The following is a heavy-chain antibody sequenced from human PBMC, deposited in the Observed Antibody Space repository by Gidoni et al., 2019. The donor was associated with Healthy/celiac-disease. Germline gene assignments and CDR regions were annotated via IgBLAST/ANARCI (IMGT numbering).Heavy chain of an antibody. Sequence: ELQLVESGGGLVKPGGSLRLSCAASGCTFSSYSMNWFRQAPGQGLEWVSSISSSSSYIYYADSVKGRFTISRDNAKNSLYLQMNSLRAEDTAVYYCARGGDYGDYARDWFDPWGQGTLVTVSS. J-gene: IGHJ5*02. CDR1: GCTFSSYS. CDR3: ARGGDYGDYARDWFDP. D-gene: IGHD4-17*01. CDR2: ISSSSSYI. V-gene: IGHV3-21*01.